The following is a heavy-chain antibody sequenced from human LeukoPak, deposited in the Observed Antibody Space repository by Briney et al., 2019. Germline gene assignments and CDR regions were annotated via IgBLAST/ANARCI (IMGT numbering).Heavy chain of an antibody. CDR2: IYPDDSDT. CDR1: GYSFTKYW. J-gene: IGHJ4*02. Sequence: GESLKISCKGSGYSFTKYWIGWVRQMPGKGLEWMGIIYPDDSDTRYSPSFQGQVTISADKSISTAYLQWSSLKASDTAMYYCARQFETAMVYSDYWGQGTLVTVSS. V-gene: IGHV5-51*01. D-gene: IGHD5-18*01. CDR3: ARQFETAMVYSDY.